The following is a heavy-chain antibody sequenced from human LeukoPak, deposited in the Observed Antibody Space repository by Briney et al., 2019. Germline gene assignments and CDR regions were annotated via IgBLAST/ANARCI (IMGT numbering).Heavy chain of an antibody. CDR2: ISYDGSNK. J-gene: IGHJ4*02. V-gene: IGHV3-30-3*01. CDR1: GFTFSSYA. D-gene: IGHD2-8*02. Sequence: PGGSLRLSCAASGFTFSSYAMHWVRQAPGKGLEWVAVISYDGSNKYYADSVKGRFTISRDNSKNTLYLQMNSLRVEDTAVYYCARPLTGGVVPLGYWGQGTLVTVSS. CDR3: ARPLTGGVVPLGY.